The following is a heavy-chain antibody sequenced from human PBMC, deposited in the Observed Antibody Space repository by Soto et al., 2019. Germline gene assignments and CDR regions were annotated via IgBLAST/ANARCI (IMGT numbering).Heavy chain of an antibody. V-gene: IGHV3-9*01. J-gene: IGHJ6*02. CDR3: AKDAITMVRGVISYYGMDV. CDR2: ISWNSGSI. D-gene: IGHD3-10*01. Sequence: PGGSLGLSCAASGFTFDDYAMHWVRQAPGKGLEWVSGISWNSGSIGYADSVKGRFTISRDNAKNSLYLQMNSLRAEDTALYYCAKDAITMVRGVISYYGMDVWGQGTTVTVSS. CDR1: GFTFDDYA.